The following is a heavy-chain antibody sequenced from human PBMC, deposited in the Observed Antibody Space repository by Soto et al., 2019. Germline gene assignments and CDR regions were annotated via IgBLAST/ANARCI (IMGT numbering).Heavy chain of an antibody. Sequence: PVGSLRLSCAASGFTFSSYAMSWVRQAPGKGLEWVSVISGSDDSTYYADSVKGRFTISRDNSKNTLYLQMNSLRAEYSAVYYCAKRSSSSTFDYWGQGTLVPVSS. V-gene: IGHV3-23*01. J-gene: IGHJ4*02. CDR2: ISGSDDST. CDR3: AKRSSSSTFDY. CDR1: GFTFSSYA. D-gene: IGHD6-6*01.